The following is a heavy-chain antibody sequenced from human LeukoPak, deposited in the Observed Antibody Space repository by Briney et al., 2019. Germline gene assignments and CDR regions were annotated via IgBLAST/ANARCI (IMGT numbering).Heavy chain of an antibody. CDR1: GFTFSSYA. Sequence: GGSLRLSCAASGFTFSSYAMSWVRQAPGKGLEWVSVLYSGGSTYYADSVKGRFSISRDNSENTLYLQMNSLRVEDTAVYYCARHDWFDPWGRGTLVTVSS. CDR2: LYSGGST. J-gene: IGHJ5*02. V-gene: IGHV3-66*04. CDR3: ARHDWFDP.